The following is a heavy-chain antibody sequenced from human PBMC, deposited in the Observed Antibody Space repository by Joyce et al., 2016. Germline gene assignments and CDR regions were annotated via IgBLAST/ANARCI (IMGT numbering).Heavy chain of an antibody. V-gene: IGHV3-72*01. J-gene: IGHJ4*02. CDR3: ARSTWNSGFDY. CDR1: GFTFSDHF. D-gene: IGHD1-1*01. CDR2: SRNRADST. Sequence: EVQLVESGGGLVQSGGSLRLSCEGSGFTFSDHFIDWVRQAPGKGLEWVARSRNRADSTEYAASVKGRFTISRDDPKNTLYLQMNRLEIEDTAVYFCARSTWNSGFDYWGQGTLVTVSS.